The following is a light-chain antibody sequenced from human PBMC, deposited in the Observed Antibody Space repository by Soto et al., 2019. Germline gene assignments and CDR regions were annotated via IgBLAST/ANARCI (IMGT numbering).Light chain of an antibody. Sequence: DIQMTQSPSTLSASVGDRVTITCRASQSISSWLAWYQQKPGKAPKLLISDASNLEGGVPSRFSGSGSGTEFTLTISSLQLDDYATYYCQQYSSYSLTFGRGTKGDIK. CDR2: DAS. CDR3: QQYSSYSLT. J-gene: IGKJ4*01. V-gene: IGKV1-5*01. CDR1: QSISSW.